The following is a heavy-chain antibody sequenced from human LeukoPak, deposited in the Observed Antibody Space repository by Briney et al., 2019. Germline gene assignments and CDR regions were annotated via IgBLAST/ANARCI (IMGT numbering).Heavy chain of an antibody. D-gene: IGHD3-16*01. CDR2: IFYSGST. J-gene: IGHJ6*03. CDR1: GGSISTSNYY. Sequence: SETLSLTCTVSGGSISTSNYYWGWIRQPPGKGLEWIGNIFYSGSTYYSPSLRSRVTISVDTSKNQFSLKLSSVTAADTAVYYCARVGAYYYYYMDVWGKGTTVTVSS. CDR3: ARVGAYYYYYMDV. V-gene: IGHV4-39*07.